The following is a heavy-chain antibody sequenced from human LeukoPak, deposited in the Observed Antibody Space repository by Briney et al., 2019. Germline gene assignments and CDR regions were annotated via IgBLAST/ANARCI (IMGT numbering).Heavy chain of an antibody. CDR2: IIPIFGTA. CDR3: AVAYCSGGSCYPDV. D-gene: IGHD2-15*01. Sequence: ASVKVSCKASGGTFSSYAISWVRQAPGQGLEWMGGIIPIFGTANYAQKFQGRVTITADESTSTAYMELSSLRSEDTAVYYCAVAYCSGGSCYPDVWGQGTTVTVCS. CDR1: GGTFSSYA. V-gene: IGHV1-69*13. J-gene: IGHJ6*02.